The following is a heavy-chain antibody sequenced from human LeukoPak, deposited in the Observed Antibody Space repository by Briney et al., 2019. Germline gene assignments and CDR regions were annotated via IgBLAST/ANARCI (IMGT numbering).Heavy chain of an antibody. V-gene: IGHV3-23*01. D-gene: IGHD2-15*01. J-gene: IGHJ1*01. CDR3: AKYCSGGSCYGPEYFQH. CDR1: GFTFSSYV. Sequence: PGGSLRLSCAASGFTFSSYVVSWVRQAPGKGLEWVPAISGSGGSTYYADSVKGRFTISRDNSKNTLYLQMNSLRAEDTAVYYCAKYCSGGSCYGPEYFQHWGQGTLVTVSS. CDR2: ISGSGGST.